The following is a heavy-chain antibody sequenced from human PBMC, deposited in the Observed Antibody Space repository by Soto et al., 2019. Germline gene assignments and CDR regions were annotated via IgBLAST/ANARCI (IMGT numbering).Heavy chain of an antibody. V-gene: IGHV4-59*01. D-gene: IGHD6-25*01. CDR2: IYYSGST. CDR3: ARRSSDTILPVEV. CDR1: GDSIRNYY. Sequence: KPAETLSLTCTVSGDSIRNYYWNWIRQTPGKGLEWIGYIYYSGSTSYNPSLASRVSIFIDTSKTYFSLNLNSVTAADSGVYFCARRSSDTILPVEVWGRGTTVNVSS. J-gene: IGHJ6*01.